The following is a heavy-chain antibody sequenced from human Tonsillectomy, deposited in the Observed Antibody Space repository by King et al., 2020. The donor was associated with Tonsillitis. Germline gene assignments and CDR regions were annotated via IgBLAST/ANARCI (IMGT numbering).Heavy chain of an antibody. CDR2: ISSTASAI. CDR1: GFTFSTYS. J-gene: IGHJ4*02. V-gene: IGHV3-48*01. CDR3: ARDLPFYGSIDY. Sequence: VQLVESGGGLVQSGGSLRLSCAASGFTFSTYSMNWVRQAPGKGLEWVSYISSTASAIYYADSAKGRFTISRDNAKNLLYLQMNSLRAEDTSVYYCARDLPFYGSIDYWGQGTLITDAS. D-gene: IGHD3-10*01.